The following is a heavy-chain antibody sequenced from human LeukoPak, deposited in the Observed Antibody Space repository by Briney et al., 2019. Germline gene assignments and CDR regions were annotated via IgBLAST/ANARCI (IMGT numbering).Heavy chain of an antibody. D-gene: IGHD6-13*01. CDR3: AKDLVVLAAAPGAFDI. V-gene: IGHV3-30*18. J-gene: IGHJ3*02. CDR2: ISYDGSNK. Sequence: GGSLRLSCAASGFSFSSYGMHWVRQAPGKGLEWVAVISYDGSNKYYADSVKGRFTISRDNSKNTLYLQMNSLRAEDTAVYYCAKDLVVLAAAPGAFDIWGQGTMVTVSS. CDR1: GFSFSSYG.